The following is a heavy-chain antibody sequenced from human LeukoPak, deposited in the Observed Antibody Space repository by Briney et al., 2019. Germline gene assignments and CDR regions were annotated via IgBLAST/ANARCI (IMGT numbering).Heavy chain of an antibody. CDR3: ARDQDVMVRGDV. V-gene: IGHV7-4-1*02. J-gene: IGHJ3*01. CDR1: GYIFTNYA. D-gene: IGHD3-10*01. CDR2: IKTSTGNP. Sequence: ASVTVSCKASGYIFTNYAMNWVRQAPGQGLEWMGYIKTSTGNPTYAQGFTGRIVFSLDTPVSTAYLQINNLKTEDTAVYYCARDQDVMVRGDVWGQGTMVTVSS.